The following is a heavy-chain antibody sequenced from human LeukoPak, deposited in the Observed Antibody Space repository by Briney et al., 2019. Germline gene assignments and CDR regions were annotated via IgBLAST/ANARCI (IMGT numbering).Heavy chain of an antibody. D-gene: IGHD3-10*01. V-gene: IGHV4-59*01. CDR1: GGSISSYY. CDR3: ASYGSGSYSFDY. CDR2: IYYSGRT. J-gene: IGHJ4*02. Sequence: SETLSLTCTVSGGSISSYYWSWIRQPPGKGLEWIGYIYYSGRTNYSPSLKSRVTISVDTSKNQFSRKLSSVTAADTAVYYCASYGSGSYSFDYWGQGTLVTVSS.